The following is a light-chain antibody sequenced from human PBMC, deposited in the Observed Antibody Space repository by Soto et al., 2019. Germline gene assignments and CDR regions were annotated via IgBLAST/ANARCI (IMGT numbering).Light chain of an antibody. CDR3: QQRHMWPIT. V-gene: IGKV3-11*01. J-gene: IGKJ5*01. Sequence: EAVLTQSPATLSLSPGERATLSGRASESVRDELGGYQQKPGQAPRLLIFDSSNRATGTPARFIGMVSGTDFTLTISRLEPEDSAVYYSQQRHMWPITFGQGTRLEIK. CDR2: DSS. CDR1: ESVRDE.